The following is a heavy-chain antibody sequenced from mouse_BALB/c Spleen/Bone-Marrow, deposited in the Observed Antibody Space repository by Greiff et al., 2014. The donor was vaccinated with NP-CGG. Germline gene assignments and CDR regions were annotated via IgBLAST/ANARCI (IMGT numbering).Heavy chain of an antibody. V-gene: IGHV2-9*02. CDR1: GFSLTSYS. D-gene: IGHD2-3*01. CDR3: ARDDDSYAMDY. CDR2: IWAGGST. Sequence: VKLVESGPGLVAPSQSLSITCTVSGFSLTSYSVHWVRQPPGKGLEWLGVIWAGGSTNYNSALMSRLSISKDNSKSQVFLKMSSLQTDDTAMFYCARDDDSYAMDYWGQGTSVTASS. J-gene: IGHJ4*01.